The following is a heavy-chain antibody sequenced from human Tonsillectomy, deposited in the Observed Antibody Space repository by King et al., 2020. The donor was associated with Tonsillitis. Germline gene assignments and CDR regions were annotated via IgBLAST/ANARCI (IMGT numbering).Heavy chain of an antibody. V-gene: IGHV5-51*03. J-gene: IGHJ5*01. CDR2: IYPGDSDT. Sequence: VQLVESGAEVKKPGESLKISCKGSGYSFSTYWIGWVRQMPGKGLEWMGIIYPGDSDTRYSPSFQGQVTISADKSINTAYLQWSSLKASDTAMYYCARRLGYDSSGYRGVDSWGQGTLVTVSS. CDR3: ARRLGYDSSGYRGVDS. CDR1: GYSFSTYW. D-gene: IGHD3-22*01.